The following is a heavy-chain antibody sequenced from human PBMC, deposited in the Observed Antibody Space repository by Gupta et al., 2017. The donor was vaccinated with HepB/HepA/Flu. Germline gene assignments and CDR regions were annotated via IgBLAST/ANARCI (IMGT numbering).Heavy chain of an antibody. Sequence: EVHLVESGGGLVQPGGSLRLSCAASGFTFSDYYMDWVRQAPGKGLEWVGLIRKKADTYTTEYAASVKGRFTISRDDSKNSLYLQMNSLKTEDTAVYYCARSTSALDVWGQGTTVTVSS. J-gene: IGHJ6*02. CDR3: ARSTSALDV. V-gene: IGHV3-72*01. CDR2: IRKKADTYTT. CDR1: GFTFSDYY.